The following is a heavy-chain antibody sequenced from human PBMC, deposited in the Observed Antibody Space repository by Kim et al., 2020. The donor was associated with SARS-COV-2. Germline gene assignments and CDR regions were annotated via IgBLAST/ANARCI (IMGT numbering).Heavy chain of an antibody. Sequence: SVKVSCKASGGTFSSYAISWVRQAPGQGLEWMGGIIPIFGTANYAQKFQGRVTITADESTSTAYMELSSLRSEDTAVYYCARDTYYDFWSGYYTRSGGAFDIWGQGTMVTVSS. CDR2: IIPIFGTA. J-gene: IGHJ3*02. D-gene: IGHD3-3*01. V-gene: IGHV1-69*13. CDR3: ARDTYYDFWSGYYTRSGGAFDI. CDR1: GGTFSSYA.